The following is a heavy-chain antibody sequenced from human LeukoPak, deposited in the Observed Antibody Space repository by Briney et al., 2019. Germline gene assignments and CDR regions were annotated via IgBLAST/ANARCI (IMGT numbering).Heavy chain of an antibody. D-gene: IGHD5-18*01. CDR2: IYYSGST. Sequence: SETLSLTCTVSGVSISSYYWSWIRQPPGKGLEWIGYIYYSGSTNYNPSLKSRVTISVDTSKNQFSLKLSSVTAADTAVYYCAREGAMVGWAFDIWGQGTMVTVSS. CDR3: AREGAMVGWAFDI. V-gene: IGHV4-59*01. CDR1: GVSISSYY. J-gene: IGHJ3*02.